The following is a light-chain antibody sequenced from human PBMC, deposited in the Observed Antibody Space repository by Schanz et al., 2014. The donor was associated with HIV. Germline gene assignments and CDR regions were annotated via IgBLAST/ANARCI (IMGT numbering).Light chain of an antibody. Sequence: DTQMTQSPSTVSASVGDSVTITCRASQSINPWLAWNQQKPGKAPNLLIYQVSTLESGVPSRFSGSGSGTDFTLTISRLEPEDFATYYCLQHNSYPYTFGQGTKLEIK. CDR3: LQHNSYPYT. CDR1: QSINPW. V-gene: IGKV1-5*03. J-gene: IGKJ2*01. CDR2: QVS.